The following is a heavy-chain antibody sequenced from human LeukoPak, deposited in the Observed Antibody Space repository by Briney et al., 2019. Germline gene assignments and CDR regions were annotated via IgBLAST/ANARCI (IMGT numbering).Heavy chain of an antibody. D-gene: IGHD6-19*01. V-gene: IGHV1-69*05. CDR1: GGTFSSYA. CDR3: ARDSDSSGWATFDY. Sequence: ASVKVSCKASGGTFSSYAISWVRQAPGQGLEWMGGIIPIFGTANYAQKFQGRVTITTDASTSTAYMELSSLRSEDTAVYYCARDSDSSGWATFDYWGQGTLVTVSS. CDR2: IIPIFGTA. J-gene: IGHJ4*02.